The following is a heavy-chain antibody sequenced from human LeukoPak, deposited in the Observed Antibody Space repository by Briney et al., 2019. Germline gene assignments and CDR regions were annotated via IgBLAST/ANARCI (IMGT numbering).Heavy chain of an antibody. CDR2: MKGDGSEK. Sequence: GGSLRLSCAASGFTFSNYWMSWVRQAPGKGLEWVANMKGDGSEKHYVGSMKGRFTISRDNAKNSLYLQMNSLTAEDTAVYYCARQVQYRSGYFPPDPWGQGTLVTVSS. CDR3: ARQVQYRSGYFPPDP. J-gene: IGHJ5*02. CDR1: GFTFSNYW. D-gene: IGHD6-19*01. V-gene: IGHV3-7*01.